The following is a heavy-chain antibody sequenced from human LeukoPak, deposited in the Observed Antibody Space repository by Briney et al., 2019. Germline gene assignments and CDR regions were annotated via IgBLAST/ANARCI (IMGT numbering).Heavy chain of an antibody. V-gene: IGHV1-69*05. D-gene: IGHD6-13*01. J-gene: IGHJ6*02. Sequence: ASVKVSCKASGGTFSSYAISWVRQAPGQGLEWMGGIIPIFGTADYAQKFQGRVTMTTDTSTSTAYMELRSLRSDDSAVYYCARTEIAVAGTGGDYYYYYGMDVWGQGTTVTVSS. CDR3: ARTEIAVAGTGGDYYYYYGMDV. CDR2: IIPIFGTA. CDR1: GGTFSSYA.